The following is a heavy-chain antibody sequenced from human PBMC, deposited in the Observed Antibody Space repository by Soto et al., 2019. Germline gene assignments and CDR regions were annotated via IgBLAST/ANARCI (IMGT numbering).Heavy chain of an antibody. CDR1: GGSISSGGYY. Sequence: SETLSLTCTVSGGSISSGGYYWSWIRQHPGKGLEWIGYIYYSGSTYYNPSLKSRVTISVDTSKNQFSLKLSSVTAADTAVYYCARGAWGVSYYYYYYMDVWGKGTTVTVSS. V-gene: IGHV4-31*03. CDR3: ARGAWGVSYYYYYYMDV. J-gene: IGHJ6*03. CDR2: IYYSGST. D-gene: IGHD2-8*01.